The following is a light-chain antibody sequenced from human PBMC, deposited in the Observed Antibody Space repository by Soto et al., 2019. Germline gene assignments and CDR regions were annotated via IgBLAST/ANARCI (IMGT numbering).Light chain of an antibody. Sequence: EIVLTQSPATLSLSPGERATLSCRASQSVGGYLDCYQQKPGQAPRLLIYDASNSASGIPARFSGSGSGTDYTLTISSLEPEDLAVYYCHQRSNWPPLTFGGGTKFEIK. CDR1: QSVGGY. J-gene: IGKJ4*01. CDR3: HQRSNWPPLT. V-gene: IGKV3-11*01. CDR2: DAS.